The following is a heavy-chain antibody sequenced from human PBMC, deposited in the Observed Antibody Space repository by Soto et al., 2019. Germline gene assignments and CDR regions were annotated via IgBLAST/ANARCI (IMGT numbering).Heavy chain of an antibody. CDR3: VRETNPYTDSSHAFDI. J-gene: IGHJ3*02. CDR1: GFTFSSYS. D-gene: IGHD6-6*01. V-gene: IGHV3-21*01. Sequence: EVQLVESGGGLVKPGGSLSLSCAASGFTFSSYSMNWVRQAPGKGLEWVASISSTGNFIYYADSMKGRFTSSRDNAKTSLSRQMNSLRAEDTAVYYCVRETNPYTDSSHAFDIWGQGPMVTVSS. CDR2: ISSTGNFI.